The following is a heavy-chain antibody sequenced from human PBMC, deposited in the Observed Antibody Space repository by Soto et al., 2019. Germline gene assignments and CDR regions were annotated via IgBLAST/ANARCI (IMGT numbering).Heavy chain of an antibody. CDR2: IYYSGST. V-gene: IGHV4-39*01. D-gene: IGHD3-10*01. CDR1: GDSISNSNYY. J-gene: IGHJ5*02. Sequence: QLQLQESGPGLVKPSETLSLTCTISGDSISNSNYYWGWIRQPPGKGLEWIGSIYYSGSTYYNPSFKSRVTISVDTSRNQFSLKLRSVTAGDTAVYHCARTGYGSGRTWFDPWGQGTLVTVSS. CDR3: ARTGYGSGRTWFDP.